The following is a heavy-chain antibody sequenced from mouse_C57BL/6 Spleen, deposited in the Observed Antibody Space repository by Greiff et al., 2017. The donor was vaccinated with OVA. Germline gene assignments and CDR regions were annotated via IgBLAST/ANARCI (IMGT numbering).Heavy chain of an antibody. Sequence: EVHLVESEGGLVQPGSSMKLSCTASGFTFSDYYMAWVRQVPEKGLEWFANINYDGSITYYLYSLKSRFIISRDNAKNILYRQMSSLKSEDTATYYCARGEAYDYFDYWGQGTTLTVSS. CDR3: ARGEAYDYFDY. J-gene: IGHJ2*01. CDR1: GFTFSDYY. D-gene: IGHD2-3*01. V-gene: IGHV5-16*01. CDR2: INYDGSIT.